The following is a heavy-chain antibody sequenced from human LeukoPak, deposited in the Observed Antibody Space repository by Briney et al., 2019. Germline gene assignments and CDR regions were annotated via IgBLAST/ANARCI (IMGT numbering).Heavy chain of an antibody. J-gene: IGHJ5*02. Sequence: PGRSLRLSCAASGFTFSSYGMHWVRQAPGKGLEWVAVIWYDGSNKYYADSVKGRFTISGDNSKNTLYLQMNSLRAEDTAVYYCAREYYDFWSGYSGWFDPWGQGTLVTVSS. CDR2: IWYDGSNK. CDR3: AREYYDFWSGYSGWFDP. CDR1: GFTFSSYG. D-gene: IGHD3-3*01. V-gene: IGHV3-33*01.